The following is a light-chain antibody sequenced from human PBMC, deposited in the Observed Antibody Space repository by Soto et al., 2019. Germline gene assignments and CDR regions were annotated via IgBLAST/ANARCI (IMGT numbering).Light chain of an antibody. J-gene: IGLJ1*01. V-gene: IGLV2-11*01. CDR1: SSDVGGYNY. CDR3: CSYAGSNNYV. CDR2: DVS. Sequence: QSALTQPRSVSGSPGQSITISCTGTSSDVGGYNYVSWYRQHPGKAPKLMIYDVSKRPSGVPDRFSGSKSGNTASLTISGLQAEDEADYYCCSYAGSNNYVFGTGTKLTVL.